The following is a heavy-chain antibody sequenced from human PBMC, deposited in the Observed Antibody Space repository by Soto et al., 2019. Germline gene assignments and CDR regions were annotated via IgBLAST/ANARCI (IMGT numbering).Heavy chain of an antibody. Sequence: QVQLVQSGAEVKKPGSSVKVSCKASGGTFSSYAISWVRQAPGQGLEWIGGIIPIFGTANYAQKFQGRVTITADESTSTAYMEQSSLRSEDTAVYYCARERYCSGGSCSRGFDYWGQGTLVTVSS. CDR2: IIPIFGTA. V-gene: IGHV1-69*01. D-gene: IGHD2-15*01. J-gene: IGHJ4*02. CDR1: GGTFSSYA. CDR3: ARERYCSGGSCSRGFDY.